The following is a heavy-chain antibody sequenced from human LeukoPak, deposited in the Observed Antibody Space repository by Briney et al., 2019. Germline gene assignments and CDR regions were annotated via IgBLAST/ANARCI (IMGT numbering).Heavy chain of an antibody. J-gene: IGHJ1*01. Sequence: RPGGSLRLSCAGSGYIFDDYGMRWVRQAPGKGLEWVAGINWNGGSTGYAASVKGRCTISRDNAKTALYLEMNSLRVEDTAFYYCVRLGRDGYTYGAAYWGQGALATVSS. CDR2: INWNGGST. CDR3: VRLGRDGYTYGAAY. D-gene: IGHD5-24*01. V-gene: IGHV3-20*04. CDR1: GYIFDDYG.